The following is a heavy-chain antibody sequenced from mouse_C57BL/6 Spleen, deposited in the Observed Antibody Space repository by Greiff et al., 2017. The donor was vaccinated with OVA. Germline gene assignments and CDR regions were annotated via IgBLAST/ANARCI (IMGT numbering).Heavy chain of an antibody. D-gene: IGHD2-1*01. J-gene: IGHJ4*01. V-gene: IGHV5-16*01. CDR2: INYDGSST. CDR3: ARDKGIYYGTLYAMDY. CDR1: GFTFSDYY. Sequence: EVKLVESEGGLVQPGSSMKLSCTASGFTFSDYYMAWVRQVPEKGLEWVANINYDGSSTYYLDSLKSRFIISRDNAKNILYLQMSSLKSEDTATYYCARDKGIYYGTLYAMDYWGQGTSVTVSS.